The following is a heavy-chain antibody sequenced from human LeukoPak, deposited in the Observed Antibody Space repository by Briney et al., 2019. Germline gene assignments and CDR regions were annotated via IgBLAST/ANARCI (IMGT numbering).Heavy chain of an antibody. Sequence: SETLSLTCAVSGGSISSSNWWSWVRQPPGKGLEWIGEIYHSGSTNYNPSLKSRVTISVDKSKNQFSLKLSSVTAADTAVYYCARDMSLAYSSGSYFDYWGQGTLVTVSS. CDR2: IYHSGST. V-gene: IGHV4-4*02. D-gene: IGHD6-19*01. CDR3: ARDMSLAYSSGSYFDY. CDR1: GGSISSSNW. J-gene: IGHJ4*02.